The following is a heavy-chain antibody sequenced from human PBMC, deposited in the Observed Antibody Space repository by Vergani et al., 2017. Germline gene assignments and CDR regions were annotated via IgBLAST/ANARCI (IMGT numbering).Heavy chain of an antibody. J-gene: IGHJ4*02. CDR3: ARADFXTNWYGQSFNVDS. Sequence: QVQLQESGPGLVKTSQTLSLTCAVSGASIMKRGWYYWTWILQPAGKGREWIGGIYYTGSTNYNPTLDSRVTMSVDTSKNQFSLNLSSVSAADTAVYFCARADFXTNWYGQSFNVDSWGPGALVTVSS. CDR1: GASIMKRGWYY. V-gene: IGHV4-61*02. D-gene: IGHD6-13*01. CDR2: IYYTGST.